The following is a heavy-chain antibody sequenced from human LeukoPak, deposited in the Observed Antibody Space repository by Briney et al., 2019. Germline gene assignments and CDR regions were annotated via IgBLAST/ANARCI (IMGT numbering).Heavy chain of an antibody. CDR3: ASKLRAHYGLDAFDV. V-gene: IGHV1-2*02. CDR1: GYTFTGYY. D-gene: IGHD4-17*01. J-gene: IGHJ3*01. Sequence: GASVKVSCKASGYTFTGYYMHWVRQAPGQGLEWMGWINSNSGGTNYAQKFQGRVTMTRDTSISTAYMELSRLRSDDTAVYCCASKLRAHYGLDAFDVWGQGTMVTVSS. CDR2: INSNSGGT.